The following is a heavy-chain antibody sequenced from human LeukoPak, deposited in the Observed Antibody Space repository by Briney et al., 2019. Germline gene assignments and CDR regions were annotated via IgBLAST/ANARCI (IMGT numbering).Heavy chain of an antibody. V-gene: IGHV1-69*04. D-gene: IGHD6-19*01. Sequence: ASVKVSCKASGGTFSSYTISWVRQAPGQGLEGMGRIIPILGIANYAQKFQGRVTITADKSTSTAYMELSSLRSEDTAVYYCARDVVSGLPFDPWGQGTLVTVSS. CDR1: GGTFSSYT. J-gene: IGHJ5*02. CDR2: IIPILGIA. CDR3: ARDVVSGLPFDP.